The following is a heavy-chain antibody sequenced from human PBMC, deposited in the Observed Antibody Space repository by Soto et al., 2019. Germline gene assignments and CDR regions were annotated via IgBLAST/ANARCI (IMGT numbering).Heavy chain of an antibody. CDR3: ARGGGSPYHDHEFDY. J-gene: IGHJ4*02. CDR1: CGSVRRGSYY. CDR2: IYYRGTT. D-gene: IGHD2-2*01. Sequence: SETPSPTRTFSCGSVRRGSYYWAWVRKPPGQGPEWIGCIYYRGTTNYNASFNSRVTISVDTSKNQFSLKLTSVTTADTAVYYCARGGGSPYHDHEFDYWGQGILVTVSS. V-gene: IGHV4-61*01.